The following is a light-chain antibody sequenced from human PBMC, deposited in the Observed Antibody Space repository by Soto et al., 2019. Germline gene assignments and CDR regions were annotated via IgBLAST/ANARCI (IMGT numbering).Light chain of an antibody. CDR3: CSYAGTYAVL. Sequence: QSVLTQPPSVSGSPGQSVTISCTGSSSDVGGYNYVSWHQHHPGKAPRLIIYDVRKRPSGVPSRFSGSKSGNTASLTISGLQPEDEADYFCCSYAGTYAVLFGGGTKLTVL. J-gene: IGLJ2*01. CDR2: DVR. CDR1: SSDVGGYNY. V-gene: IGLV2-11*01.